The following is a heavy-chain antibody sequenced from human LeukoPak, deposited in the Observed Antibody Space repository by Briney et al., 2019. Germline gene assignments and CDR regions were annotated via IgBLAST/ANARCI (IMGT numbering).Heavy chain of an antibody. CDR3: AKGPAPPAYYYGSGSYHHTLLDY. CDR2: ISGSGGST. Sequence: PGGSLRLSCAASGFIFSSYAMSWVRQAPGKGLEGVSAISGSGGSTYYADSVKGRFTISRDNSKNTLYLQMNSLRAEDTAVYYCAKGPAPPAYYYGSGSYHHTLLDYWGQGTLVTVSS. V-gene: IGHV3-23*01. CDR1: GFIFSSYA. J-gene: IGHJ4*02. D-gene: IGHD3-10*01.